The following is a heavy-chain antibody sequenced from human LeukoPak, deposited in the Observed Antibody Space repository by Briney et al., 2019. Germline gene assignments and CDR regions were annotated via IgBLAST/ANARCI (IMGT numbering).Heavy chain of an antibody. D-gene: IGHD6-13*01. CDR1: GFTFSSYA. Sequence: GGSLRLSCAASGFTFSSYAMSWVRQAPGKGLEWVSAISGSGGSTYYADSVKGRFTISRDNSKNTLYLQMNSLRAEDTAVYYCAKSRGGLAAAGTGGSDYWGQGTLVTVSS. V-gene: IGHV3-23*01. CDR3: AKSRGGLAAAGTGGSDY. J-gene: IGHJ4*02. CDR2: ISGSGGST.